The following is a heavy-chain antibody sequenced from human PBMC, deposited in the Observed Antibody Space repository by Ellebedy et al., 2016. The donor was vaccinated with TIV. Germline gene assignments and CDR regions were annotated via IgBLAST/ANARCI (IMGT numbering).Heavy chain of an antibody. CDR1: GYTFTSYG. Sequence: ASVKVSXXASGYTFTSYGISWVRQARGQGLEWMGWISAYNGNTNYAQKLQGRVTMTTDTSTSTAYMELRSLRSDDTAVYYCARESARDFPPDYWGQGTLVTVSS. J-gene: IGHJ4*02. D-gene: IGHD3-3*01. V-gene: IGHV1-18*01. CDR3: ARESARDFPPDY. CDR2: ISAYNGNT.